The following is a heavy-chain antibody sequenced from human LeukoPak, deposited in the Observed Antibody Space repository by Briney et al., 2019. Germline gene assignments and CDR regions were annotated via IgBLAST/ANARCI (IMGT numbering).Heavy chain of an antibody. D-gene: IGHD3-10*01. CDR3: ARGGSGSYFSWLDP. J-gene: IGHJ5*02. CDR2: INPNSGGT. V-gene: IGHV1-2*02. CDR1: GYTFTGYY. Sequence: AASVKVSCKASGYTFTGYYIHWVRQAPGQGLECMGWINPNSGGTNYAQKFQGRVTMTRDTSISTAYMELSRLRSDDTAVYYCARGGSGSYFSWLDPWGQGTLVTVSS.